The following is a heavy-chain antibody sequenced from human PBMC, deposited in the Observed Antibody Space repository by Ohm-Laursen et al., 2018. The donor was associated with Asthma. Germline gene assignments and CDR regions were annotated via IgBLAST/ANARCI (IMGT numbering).Heavy chain of an antibody. CDR3: ARDGYGGALDY. Sequence: SLRLSCSAPGFTFSSYGMHWVRQAPGKGLEWVAVISYDGSNKYYADSVKGRFTISRDNSKNTLYLQMNSLRAEDTAVYYCARDGYGGALDYWGQGTLVTVSS. CDR1: GFTFSSYG. CDR2: ISYDGSNK. V-gene: IGHV3-30*03. J-gene: IGHJ4*02. D-gene: IGHD4-23*01.